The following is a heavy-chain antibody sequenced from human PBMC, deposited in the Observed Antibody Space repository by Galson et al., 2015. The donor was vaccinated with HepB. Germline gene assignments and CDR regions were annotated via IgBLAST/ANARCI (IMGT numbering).Heavy chain of an antibody. J-gene: IGHJ6*02. CDR1: GFTFSSYS. V-gene: IGHV3-48*04. D-gene: IGHD2-2*02. CDR2: ISSSSSTI. CDR3: ARGSAFVVPAAIDIDYYYGMDV. Sequence: SLRLSCAASGFTFSSYSMNWVRQAPGKGLEWVSYISSSSSTIYYADSVKGRFTISRDNAKNSLYLQMNSLRAEDTAVYYCARGSAFVVPAAIDIDYYYGMDVWGQGTTVTVSS.